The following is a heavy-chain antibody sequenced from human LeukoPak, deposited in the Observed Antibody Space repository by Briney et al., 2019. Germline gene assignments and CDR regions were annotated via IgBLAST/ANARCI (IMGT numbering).Heavy chain of an antibody. V-gene: IGHV1-69*01. D-gene: IGHD6-19*01. CDR2: IIPIFGTA. Sequence: SVKVSCKASGGTFSSYAISWVRQAPGQGLEWVGGIIPIFGTANYAQKFQGRVTITADESTSTAYMELSSLRSEDTAVYYCARDPNIAVAGTGDAFDIWGQGTMVTVSS. CDR1: GGTFSSYA. CDR3: ARDPNIAVAGTGDAFDI. J-gene: IGHJ3*02.